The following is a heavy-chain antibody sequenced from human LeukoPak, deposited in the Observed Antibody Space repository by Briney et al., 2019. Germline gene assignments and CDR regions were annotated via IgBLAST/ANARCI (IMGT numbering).Heavy chain of an antibody. CDR3: ATYGYDSSGYYLSFDY. CDR2: IYYSGST. J-gene: IGHJ4*02. V-gene: IGHV4-39*01. CDR1: GGSISSSSYY. D-gene: IGHD3-22*01. Sequence: SETLSLTCTVSGGSISSSSYYWGWIRQPPGKGLEWIGSIYYSGSTYYNPSLKSRVTISVDTSKNRFSLKLSSVTAADTAVYYCATYGYDSSGYYLSFDYWGQGTLVTVSS.